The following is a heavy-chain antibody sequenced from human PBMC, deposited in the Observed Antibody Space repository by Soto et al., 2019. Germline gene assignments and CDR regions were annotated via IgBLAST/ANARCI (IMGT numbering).Heavy chain of an antibody. CDR3: AGDIAAAGSGWFDP. CDR2: IYHSGST. D-gene: IGHD6-13*01. CDR1: GGSISSSNW. V-gene: IGHV4-4*02. J-gene: IGHJ5*02. Sequence: SETLSLTCAVSGGSISSSNWWSWVRQPPGKGLEWIGEIYHSGSTNYNPSPKSRVTISVDKSKNQFSLKLSSVTAADTAVYYCAGDIAAAGSGWFDPWGQGTLVTVSS.